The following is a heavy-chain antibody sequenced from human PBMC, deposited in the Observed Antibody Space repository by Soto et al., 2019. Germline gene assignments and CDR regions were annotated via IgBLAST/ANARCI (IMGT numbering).Heavy chain of an antibody. V-gene: IGHV4-30-4*01. CDR1: GGSISSGDYY. CDR2: IYYSGST. D-gene: IGHD3-9*01. Sequence: QVQLQESGPGLVKPSQTLSLTCTVSGGSISSGDYYWSWIRQPPGKGLEWIGYIYYSGSTYYNPSLKSRVSISVDTSKNQFSLKLSSVTAADTAVYYCARDFPETGRKGYYYYYGMDVWGQGTTVTVSS. CDR3: ARDFPETGRKGYYYYYGMDV. J-gene: IGHJ6*02.